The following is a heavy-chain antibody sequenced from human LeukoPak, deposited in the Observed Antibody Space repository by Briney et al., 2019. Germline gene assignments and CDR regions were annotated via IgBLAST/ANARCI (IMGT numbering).Heavy chain of an antibody. J-gene: IGHJ4*02. D-gene: IGHD4-17*01. CDR3: VRGNQKYGDYVRD. CDR1: GYTFNKNY. V-gene: IGHV5-51*01. CDR2: IYPGDSDT. Sequence: GESLQISCKASGYTFNKNYIAWVRQVSGKGLEWMGIIYPGDSDTRYSPSFQGHVTISADESISTAFLQWSSVESTDSAMYYCVRGNQKYGDYVRDWGQGTLVTISS.